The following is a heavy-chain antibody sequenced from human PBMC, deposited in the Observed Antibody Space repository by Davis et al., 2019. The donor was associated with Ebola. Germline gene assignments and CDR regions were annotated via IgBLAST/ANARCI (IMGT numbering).Heavy chain of an antibody. Sequence: MPSETLSLTCTVSGGSISSYYWSWIRQPPGKGLEWIGYIYYSGSTNYNPSLKSRATISVDTSKNQFSLKLSSVTAADTAVYYCAREGTEIDYWGQGTLVTVSS. J-gene: IGHJ4*02. CDR3: AREGTEIDY. CDR1: GGSISSYY. CDR2: IYYSGST. V-gene: IGHV4-59*01.